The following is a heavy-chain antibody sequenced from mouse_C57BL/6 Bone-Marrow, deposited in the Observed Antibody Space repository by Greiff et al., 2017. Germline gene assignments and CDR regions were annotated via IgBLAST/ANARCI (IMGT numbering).Heavy chain of an antibody. V-gene: IGHV1-78*01. D-gene: IGHD1-1*01. CDR2: IYPRDGST. CDR1: GYTFTDHT. Sequence: QVQLQQSDAELVKPGASVKISCKVSGYTFTDHTIHWMKQRPEQGLDWIGYIYPRDGSTKYNEKFKGKATLTADKSSSTAYMQLNSLTSEDSAVYFCARRVYYYGSSLGYFDVWGTGTTVTVSS. J-gene: IGHJ1*03. CDR3: ARRVYYYGSSLGYFDV.